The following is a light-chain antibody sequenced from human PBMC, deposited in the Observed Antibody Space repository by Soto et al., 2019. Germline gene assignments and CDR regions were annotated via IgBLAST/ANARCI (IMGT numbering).Light chain of an antibody. CDR3: QQSHSTPWT. CDR2: GAS. CDR1: QTITTY. J-gene: IGKJ1*01. V-gene: IGKV1-39*01. Sequence: DIPMTQSPPSLSASVGDRVTITCRASQTITTYLNWYQQKPGKAPKLLIYGASSLQSGVPSRFAGSGSGTDFTLTISSLQPEDFATYHCQQSHSTPWTFGQGTKVDIK.